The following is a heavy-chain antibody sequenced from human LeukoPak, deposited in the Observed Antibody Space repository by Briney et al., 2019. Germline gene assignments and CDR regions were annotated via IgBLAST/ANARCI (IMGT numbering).Heavy chain of an antibody. J-gene: IGHJ3*02. CDR3: ARFIGVYGSGSYYTSNDAFDI. D-gene: IGHD3-10*01. CDR1: GGTFSSYA. V-gene: IGHV1-69*04. CDR2: IIPILGIA. Sequence: ASVKVSCKASGGTFSSYAISWVRQAPGQGLEWMGRIIPILGIANYAQKFQGRVTITADKSTSTAYMELSSLRSEDTAVYYCARFIGVYGSGSYYTSNDAFDIWGQGTMVTVSS.